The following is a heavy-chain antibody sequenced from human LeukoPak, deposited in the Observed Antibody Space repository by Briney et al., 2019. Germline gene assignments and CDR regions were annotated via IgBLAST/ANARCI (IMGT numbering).Heavy chain of an antibody. Sequence: ASVKVSCKASGYTFTGYYMHWVRQAPGQGLEWMGWINPNSGGTNYAQKFQGWVTMTRDTSISTAYMELSRLRSDDRAVYYCARDGTVAVADYYYYGMDVWGQGTTVTVSS. CDR3: ARDGTVAVADYYYYGMDV. CDR1: GYTFTGYY. CDR2: INPNSGGT. D-gene: IGHD6-19*01. J-gene: IGHJ6*02. V-gene: IGHV1-2*04.